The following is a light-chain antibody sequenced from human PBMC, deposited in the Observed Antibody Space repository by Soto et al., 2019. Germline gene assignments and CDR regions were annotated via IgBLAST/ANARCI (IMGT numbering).Light chain of an antibody. CDR1: QSVNNN. J-gene: IGKJ1*01. Sequence: EIILTQSPASLSVSPGERATLSCRASQSVNNNLAWYQQKPGQAPRLLIYGASTRATGIPGRFRGSGSGTEFTLTITRLEPEDFAVYYCQQYVTSSPRTFGQGTKVEIK. V-gene: IGKV3-15*01. CDR2: GAS. CDR3: QQYVTSSPRT.